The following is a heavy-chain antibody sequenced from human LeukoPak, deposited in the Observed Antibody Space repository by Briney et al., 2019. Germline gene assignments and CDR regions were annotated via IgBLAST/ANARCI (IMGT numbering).Heavy chain of an antibody. CDR3: ANGGSGSSYSHNVY. J-gene: IGHJ4*02. V-gene: IGHV3-23*01. D-gene: IGHD1-26*01. CDR2: ISGGGENT. Sequence: TGGSLRLPCAASGFSFSSYAMTWVRQAPGKGLEWVSVISGGGENTFYADSVKGRFTISRDNSKNTLYLQMNSLRAEDTAVYYCANGGSGSSYSHNVYWGQGTLVTVSS. CDR1: GFSFSSYA.